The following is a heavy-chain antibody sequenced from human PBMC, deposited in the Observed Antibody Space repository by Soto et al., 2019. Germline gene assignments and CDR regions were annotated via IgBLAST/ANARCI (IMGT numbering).Heavy chain of an antibody. J-gene: IGHJ5*02. Sequence: PSETLSLTCTVPGGSISSYYWSWIRQPPGKGLEWIGYIYYSGSTNYNPSLKSRVTISVDTSKNQFSLKLSSVTAADTAVYYCASAPYDSKFDPWGQGTLVTVSS. CDR3: ASAPYDSKFDP. D-gene: IGHD3-16*01. CDR1: GGSISSYY. CDR2: IYYSGST. V-gene: IGHV4-59*01.